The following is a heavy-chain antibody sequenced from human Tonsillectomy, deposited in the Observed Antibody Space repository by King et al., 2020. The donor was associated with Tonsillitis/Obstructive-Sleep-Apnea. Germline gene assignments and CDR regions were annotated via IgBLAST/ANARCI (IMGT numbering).Heavy chain of an antibody. CDR1: GFTFSSYW. CDR3: ARDADLGSQPFDY. D-gene: IGHD3-10*01. J-gene: IGHJ4*02. V-gene: IGHV3-7*03. Sequence: EVQLVESGGGLVQPGGSLRLSCAASGFTFSSYWMSWVRQAPGKGLEWVANIKQDGSEKYYVDSVKGRFTISRDNAKNSLYLQMNSLRAEDTAVYYCARDADLGSQPFDYWGQGTLVTVSS. CDR2: IKQDGSEK.